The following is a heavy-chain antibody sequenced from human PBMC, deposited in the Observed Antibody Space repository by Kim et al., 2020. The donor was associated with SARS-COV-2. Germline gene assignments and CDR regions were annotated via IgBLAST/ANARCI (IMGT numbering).Heavy chain of an antibody. J-gene: IGHJ4*02. D-gene: IGHD2-2*01. Sequence: ASVKVSCKASGYTFTSYGISWVRQAPGQGLEWMGWISAYNGNTNYAQKLQGRVTMTTDTSTSTAYMELRSLRSDDTAVYYCARGYCSSTSCWGRFDYWGQGTLVTVSS. CDR1: GYTFTSYG. V-gene: IGHV1-18*01. CDR2: ISAYNGNT. CDR3: ARGYCSSTSCWGRFDY.